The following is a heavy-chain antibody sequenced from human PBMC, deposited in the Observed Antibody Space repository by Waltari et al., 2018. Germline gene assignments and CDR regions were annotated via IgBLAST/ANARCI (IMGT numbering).Heavy chain of an antibody. V-gene: IGHV3-23*01. D-gene: IGHD6-13*01. CDR2: IGSGGET. J-gene: IGHJ4*02. CDR3: AKDLYWWTAADY. CDR1: GFVFCTNA. Sequence: EVQLLESGGGLIQPGGSLRLSCAASGFVFCTNAMSWVRQSPGKGLEWVSGIGSGGETHYTDSVKGRFTISRDNSKSSLYLQMNSLRAEDTAVYYCAKDLYWWTAADYWGQGILVTVSS.